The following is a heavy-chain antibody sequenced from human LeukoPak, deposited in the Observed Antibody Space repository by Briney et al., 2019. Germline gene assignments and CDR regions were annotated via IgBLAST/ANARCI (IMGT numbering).Heavy chain of an antibody. CDR3: TRRGSGSYYDNAFDI. CDR2: INWNGGST. Sequence: GGSLRLSCAASGFIFDDYGMGWVRQAPGKGLEWVSGINWNGGSTGYADSVKGRLTISRDNAKKFLYLQMNSLRAEDTALYYCTRRGSGSYYDNAFDIWGQGTMVTVSS. J-gene: IGHJ3*02. V-gene: IGHV3-20*04. CDR1: GFIFDDYG. D-gene: IGHD3-10*01.